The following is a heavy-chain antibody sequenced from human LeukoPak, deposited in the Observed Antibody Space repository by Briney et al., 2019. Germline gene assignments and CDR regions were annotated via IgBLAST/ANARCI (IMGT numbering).Heavy chain of an antibody. CDR1: GYTFTSYD. J-gene: IGHJ4*02. Sequence: GASVKVSCKASGYTFTSYDINWVRQATGQGLEWMGWISAYNGNTNYAQKLQGRVTMTTDTSTSTAYMELRSLRSDDTAVYYCARLTRDYFDYWGQGTLVTVSS. CDR3: ARLTRDYFDY. CDR2: ISAYNGNT. V-gene: IGHV1-18*01. D-gene: IGHD3-16*01.